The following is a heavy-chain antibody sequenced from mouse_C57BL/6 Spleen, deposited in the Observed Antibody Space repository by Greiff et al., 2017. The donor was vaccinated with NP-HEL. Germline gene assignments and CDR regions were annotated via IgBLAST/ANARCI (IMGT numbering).Heavy chain of an antibody. D-gene: IGHD1-1*01. CDR1: GYTFTSYT. V-gene: IGHV1-4*01. CDR2: INPSSGYT. CDR3: ARKDIYYYGSSYAWFAY. J-gene: IGHJ3*01. Sequence: QVQLQQSGAELARPGASVKMSCKASGYTFTSYTMHWVKQRPGQGLEWIGYINPSSGYTKYNQKFKDKATLTADKSSSTAYMQLSSLTSEDSAVYYCARKDIYYYGSSYAWFAYWGQGTLVTVSA.